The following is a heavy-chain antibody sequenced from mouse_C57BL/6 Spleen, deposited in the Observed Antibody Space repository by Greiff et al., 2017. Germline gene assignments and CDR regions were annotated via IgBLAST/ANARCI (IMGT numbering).Heavy chain of an antibody. Sequence: EVQLVESEGGLVQPGSSMKLSCTASGFTFSDYYMAWVRQVPEKGLEWVANINYDGSSTYYLDSLKSRFIISRDNAKNILYLQMSSLKSEDTATYYCARDLGYSNGYFDYWGQGTTLTVSS. CDR2: INYDGSST. D-gene: IGHD2-5*01. CDR1: GFTFSDYY. J-gene: IGHJ2*01. V-gene: IGHV5-16*01. CDR3: ARDLGYSNGYFDY.